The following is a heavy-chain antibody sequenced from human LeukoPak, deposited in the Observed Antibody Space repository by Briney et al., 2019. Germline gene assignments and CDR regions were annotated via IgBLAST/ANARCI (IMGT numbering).Heavy chain of an antibody. CDR3: ARVGITIFGVDWYYFDY. J-gene: IGHJ4*02. D-gene: IGHD3-3*01. CDR2: IYHSGST. CDR1: GYSISSGYY. Sequence: SETLSLTCTVSGYSISSGYYWGWIRQPPGKGLEWIGSIYHSGSTYYNPSLKSRVTISVDTSKNQLSLKLSSVTAADTAVYYCARVGITIFGVDWYYFDYWGQGTLVTVSS. V-gene: IGHV4-38-2*02.